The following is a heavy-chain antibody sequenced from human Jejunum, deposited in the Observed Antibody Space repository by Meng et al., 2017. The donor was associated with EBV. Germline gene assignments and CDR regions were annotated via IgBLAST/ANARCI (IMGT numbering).Heavy chain of an antibody. J-gene: IGHJ4*02. CDR1: GFRFSNAW. CDR3: TTEENSND. D-gene: IGHD6-6*01. CDR2: IKTKSYGGVA. V-gene: IGHV3-15*01. Sequence: EVQLVESGGGLVKPGGSLRLSCAASGFRFSNAWMTWVRQPPGKGLEWVGRIKTKSYGGVADYAAPVKGRFTISRDDSNNTVFLQMNSLKTEDSAVYYCTTEENSNDWGQGTLVTVAS.